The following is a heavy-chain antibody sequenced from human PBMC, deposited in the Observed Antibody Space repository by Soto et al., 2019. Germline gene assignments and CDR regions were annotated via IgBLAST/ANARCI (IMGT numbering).Heavy chain of an antibody. CDR1: GGTFSSYA. V-gene: IGHV1-69*05. Sequence: QVQLVQSGAEVKKPGSSVKVSCKASGGTFSSYAISWVRQAPGQGLEWMGGSIPIFGTADYAQKFQGRVTXTXDXXTSTAYVELSSLRSEDTAVYYCAKTPENYYYGMDVWGQGTTVTVSS. J-gene: IGHJ6*02. CDR2: SIPIFGTA. CDR3: AKTPENYYYGMDV.